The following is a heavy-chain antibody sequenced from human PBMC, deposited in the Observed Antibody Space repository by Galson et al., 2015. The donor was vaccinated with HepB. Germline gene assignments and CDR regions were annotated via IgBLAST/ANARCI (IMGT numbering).Heavy chain of an antibody. CDR2: ISSSSTI. D-gene: IGHD1-1*01. CDR3: ARFAGYGIAFDI. J-gene: IGHJ3*02. V-gene: IGHV3-48*02. CDR1: GFTFSTYS. Sequence: SLRLSCAASGFTFSTYSMNWVRQAPGKGLEWVLYISSSSTIYYADSVKGRFTISRDNAKNSLYLQMNSLRDEDTAVYYCARFAGYGIAFDIWGQGTMVTVSS.